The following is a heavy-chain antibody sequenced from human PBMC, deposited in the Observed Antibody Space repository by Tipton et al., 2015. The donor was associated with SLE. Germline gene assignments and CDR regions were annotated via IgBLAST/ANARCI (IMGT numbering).Heavy chain of an antibody. CDR2: IYTSGST. CDR3: TRGGGDSLGWYPRYYYYYGMDV. J-gene: IGHJ6*02. V-gene: IGHV4-61*09. CDR1: GGSISSGSYY. Sequence: TLSLTCTVSGGSISSGSYYWSWIRQPAGKGLEWIGYIYTSGSTNYNPSLKSRVTVSVDTSKNQFSLKLSSVTAADTAVYYCTRGGGDSLGWYPRYYYYYGMDVWGHGTTVTVSS. D-gene: IGHD6-19*01.